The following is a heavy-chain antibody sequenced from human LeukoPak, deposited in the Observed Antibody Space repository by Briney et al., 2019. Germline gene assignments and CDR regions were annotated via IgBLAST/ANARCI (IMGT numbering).Heavy chain of an antibody. CDR3: AKERQHTIYGNWFDP. Sequence: GGSLRLSCAASVFTFNHYHMSWVRQAPGKGLEWVSSITCLGGTAYFADSMKGRFTVSRDNSKNTLFLQMNSLRAEDTAVYYFAKERQHTIYGNWFDPWGQGTQVIVSS. CDR1: VFTFNHYH. V-gene: IGHV3-23*01. D-gene: IGHD3-9*01. CDR2: ITCLGGTA. J-gene: IGHJ5*02.